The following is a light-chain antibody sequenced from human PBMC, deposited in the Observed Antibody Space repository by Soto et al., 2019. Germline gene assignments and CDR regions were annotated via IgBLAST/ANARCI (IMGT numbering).Light chain of an antibody. CDR3: QQLNSYPFLT. V-gene: IGKV1-9*01. CDR2: AAS. Sequence: DLQLTQSPSFLSASAGDRVTITCRASQGISSYLAWYQQKPGKAPKLLIYAASTLQSGVPSRFSGSGSGTEFTLTISSLQPEDFATYYCQQLNSYPFLTFGGGTKVEIK. CDR1: QGISSY. J-gene: IGKJ4*01.